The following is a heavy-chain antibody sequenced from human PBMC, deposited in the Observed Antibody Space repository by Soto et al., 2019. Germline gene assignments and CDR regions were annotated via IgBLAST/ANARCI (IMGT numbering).Heavy chain of an antibody. D-gene: IGHD6-13*01. J-gene: IGHJ4*02. CDR1: GFTVSSNY. V-gene: IGHV3-66*01. CDR3: ARDHQGIAAAGPMGY. CDR2: IYSGGST. Sequence: GGSLRLSCAASGFTVSSNYMSWVRQAPGKGLEWVSVIYSGGSTYYADSVKGRFTISRDNSKNTLYLQMNSLRAEDTAVYYCARDHQGIAAAGPMGYWGQGTLVTVS.